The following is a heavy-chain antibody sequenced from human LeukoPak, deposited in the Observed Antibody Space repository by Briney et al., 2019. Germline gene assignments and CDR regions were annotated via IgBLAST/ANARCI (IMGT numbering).Heavy chain of an antibody. CDR1: GHSFTSYW. Sequence: GESLKISCKGSGHSFTSYWIGWVRQMPGKGLEWMGIIYPGDSDTRYSPSFQGQVTISADKSISTAYLQWSSLKASDTAMYYCARDGYCSGGSCYHRGFDYWGQGTLVTVSS. D-gene: IGHD2-15*01. J-gene: IGHJ4*02. CDR3: ARDGYCSGGSCYHRGFDY. CDR2: IYPGDSDT. V-gene: IGHV5-51*01.